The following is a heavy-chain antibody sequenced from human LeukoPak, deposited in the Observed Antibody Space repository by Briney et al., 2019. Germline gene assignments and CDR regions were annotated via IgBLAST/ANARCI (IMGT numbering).Heavy chain of an antibody. J-gene: IGHJ4*02. V-gene: IGHV3-30*04. Sequence: QSGRSLRLSCAASGFTFSSYVMHWVRQAPGKGLEWVAVISYDGSNKYYADSVKGRFTISRDNSKNTLYLQMNSLRAEDTAVYYCARGSYHYDSSGPDYWGQGTLVTVSS. CDR1: GFTFSSYV. D-gene: IGHD3-22*01. CDR2: ISYDGSNK. CDR3: ARGSYHYDSSGPDY.